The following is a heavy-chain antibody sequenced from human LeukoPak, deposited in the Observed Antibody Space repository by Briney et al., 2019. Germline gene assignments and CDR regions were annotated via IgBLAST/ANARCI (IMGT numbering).Heavy chain of an antibody. CDR3: ARATAFFDI. J-gene: IGHJ3*02. CDR1: GGSFSGYY. CDR2: INHSGST. V-gene: IGHV4-34*01. Sequence: PSETLSLTCAVYGGSFSGYYWSWIRQPPGKGLEWIGEINHSGSTNYNPSLKSRVTISVETSKNEFSLKLRSVTAADTAVYYCARATAFFDIWGQGTMVADSS.